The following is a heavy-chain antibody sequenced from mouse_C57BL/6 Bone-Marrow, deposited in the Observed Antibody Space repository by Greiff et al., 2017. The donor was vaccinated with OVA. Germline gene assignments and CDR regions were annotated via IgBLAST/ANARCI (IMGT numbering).Heavy chain of an antibody. D-gene: IGHD1-1*01. CDR2: IYPRSGNT. Sequence: QVQLQQSGAELARPGASVKLSCKASGYTFTSYGISWVKQRTGQGLEWIGEIYPRSGNTYYHEQFKGMATLTADKSSSTAYVELRSLTSEDAAVYFCAGSIIQPGFAYWGQGTLVTVSA. CDR3: AGSIIQPGFAY. CDR1: GYTFTSYG. J-gene: IGHJ3*01. V-gene: IGHV1-81*01.